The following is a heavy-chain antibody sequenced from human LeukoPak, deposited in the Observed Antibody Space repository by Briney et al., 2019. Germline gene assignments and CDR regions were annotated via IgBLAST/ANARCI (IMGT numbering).Heavy chain of an antibody. CDR3: AKDAKPYYYDSSGYYYAGAFDI. CDR1: GFTFSSYA. D-gene: IGHD3-22*01. J-gene: IGHJ3*02. Sequence: GGSLRLSCAASGFTFSSYAMSWVRQAPGKGLEWVSAISGSGGSTYYADSVKGRFTISRDNSKNTLHLQMNSLRAEDAAVYYCAKDAKPYYYDSSGYYYAGAFDIWGQGTMVTVSS. V-gene: IGHV3-23*01. CDR2: ISGSGGST.